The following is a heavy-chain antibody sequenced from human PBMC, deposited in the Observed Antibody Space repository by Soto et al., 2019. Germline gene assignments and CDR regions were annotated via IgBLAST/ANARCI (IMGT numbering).Heavy chain of an antibody. CDR1: GGSISSSNW. CDR2: IYHSGST. CDR3: ARKYNYDSSGYDY. J-gene: IGHJ4*02. Sequence: PSETLSLTCAVSGGSISSSNWWSWVRQPPGKGLEWIGEIYHSGSTNYNPSLKSRVTISVDKSKNQFSLKLSSVTAADTAVYYCARKYNYDSSGYDYWGQGTLVTVS. D-gene: IGHD3-22*01. V-gene: IGHV4-4*02.